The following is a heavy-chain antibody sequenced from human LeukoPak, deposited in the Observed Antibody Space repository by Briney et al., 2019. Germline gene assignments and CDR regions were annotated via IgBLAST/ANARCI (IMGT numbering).Heavy chain of an antibody. J-gene: IGHJ4*02. D-gene: IGHD3-10*01. V-gene: IGHV4-34*01. Sequence: SETLSLTCAVYGGSFSGYYWSWIRQPPGKGLEWIGEINHSGSTNYNPSLKSRVTISVDTSKNQFSLKLSSVTAADTAVYYCARGFYYGSGSYYPTTYYFDYWGQGTLVTVSS. CDR2: INHSGST. CDR1: GGSFSGYY. CDR3: ARGFYYGSGSYYPTTYYFDY.